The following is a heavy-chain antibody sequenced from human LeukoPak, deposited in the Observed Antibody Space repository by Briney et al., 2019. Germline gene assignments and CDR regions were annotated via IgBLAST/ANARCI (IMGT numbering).Heavy chain of an antibody. Sequence: ASVKVSCKVSGYTLTELSMHWVRQAPGKGLEWMGGFDPEDGETIYAQKFQGRVTMTEDTSTDTAYMELSSLRSEDTAVYYCATHDSSGYYGHFQHWGQGTRVTVSS. J-gene: IGHJ1*01. V-gene: IGHV1-24*01. CDR1: GYTLTELS. CDR3: ATHDSSGYYGHFQH. D-gene: IGHD3-22*01. CDR2: FDPEDGET.